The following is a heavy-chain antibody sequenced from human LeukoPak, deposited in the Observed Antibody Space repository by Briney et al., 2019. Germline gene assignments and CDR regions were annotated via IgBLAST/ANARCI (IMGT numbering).Heavy chain of an antibody. Sequence: GGSLRLSCAASGFTFSDYYMTWIRQAPGKGLEWVSYISRRGSAIYYADSVKGRFTISRDNAKNSLYLQMNSLRAEDTAVYYCAELGITMIGGVWGKGTTVTISS. V-gene: IGHV3-11*04. CDR2: ISRRGSAI. J-gene: IGHJ6*04. CDR1: GFTFSDYY. D-gene: IGHD3-10*02. CDR3: AELGITMIGGV.